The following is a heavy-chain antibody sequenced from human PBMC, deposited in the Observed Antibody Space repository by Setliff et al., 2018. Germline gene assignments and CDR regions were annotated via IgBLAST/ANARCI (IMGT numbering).Heavy chain of an antibody. CDR2: MYYSGDT. J-gene: IGHJ4*02. D-gene: IGHD5-18*01. V-gene: IGHV4-59*08. CDR1: GGSVRGYY. CDR3: ARLPPLHTPMALTFDY. Sequence: SETLSLTCTVSGGSVRGYYWSWIRRPPGKGLEWIGYMYYSGDTNYNPSLKSRVTISVDTSKNQFSLELRSVTAADTAVYYCARLPPLHTPMALTFDYWGQGILVTVSS.